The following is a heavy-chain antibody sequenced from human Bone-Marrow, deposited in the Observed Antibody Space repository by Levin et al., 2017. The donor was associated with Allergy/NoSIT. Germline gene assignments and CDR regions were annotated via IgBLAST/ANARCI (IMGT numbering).Heavy chain of an antibody. Sequence: PGGSLRLSCKGSGYSFTNDWIGWVRQMPGKGLEWMGIINLADSDTRYSPPFEGQVIISADKSINTAYLQWRSLKASDTAMYYCARQLVTPPYYYYCVDVWGQGTTVTVSS. CDR3: ARQLVTPPYYYYCVDV. V-gene: IGHV5-51*01. J-gene: IGHJ6*02. D-gene: IGHD2-8*02. CDR1: GYSFTNDW. CDR2: INLADSDT.